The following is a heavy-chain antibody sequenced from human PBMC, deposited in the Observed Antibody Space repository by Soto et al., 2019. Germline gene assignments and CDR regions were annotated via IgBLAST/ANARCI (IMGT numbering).Heavy chain of an antibody. Sequence: ASVKVSCKVSGHTLTELSMHWVRQAPGKGLEWMGGFDPEDGETIYAQKFQGRVTMTEDTSTDTAYMELSSLRSEDTAVYYCATDLSDTAMVTLGYGMDVWGQGTTVTVSS. D-gene: IGHD5-18*01. CDR3: ATDLSDTAMVTLGYGMDV. CDR2: FDPEDGET. CDR1: GHTLTELS. V-gene: IGHV1-24*01. J-gene: IGHJ6*02.